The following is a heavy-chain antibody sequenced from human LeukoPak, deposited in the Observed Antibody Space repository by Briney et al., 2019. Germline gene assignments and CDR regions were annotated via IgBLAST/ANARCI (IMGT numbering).Heavy chain of an antibody. CDR1: GSTFSSYG. Sequence: GGSLRLSCAASGSTFSSYGMSWVRQAPGKGLEWVSGITGGGGKTYYADSVRGRFTISRDNSKNTLYLQVNSLRAEDTAVYYCAKTFGWPFYFDHWGQGTLVTVSS. V-gene: IGHV3-23*01. CDR3: AKTFGWPFYFDH. D-gene: IGHD2/OR15-2a*01. J-gene: IGHJ4*02. CDR2: ITGGGGKT.